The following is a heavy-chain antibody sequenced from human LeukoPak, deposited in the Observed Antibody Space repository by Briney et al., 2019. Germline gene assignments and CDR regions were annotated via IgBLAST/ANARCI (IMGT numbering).Heavy chain of an antibody. CDR3: AKWALVHKYPPWFDP. V-gene: IGHV3-23*01. J-gene: IGHJ5*02. D-gene: IGHD6-13*01. CDR2: ISGSGGST. Sequence: GGSLRLSCAASGFTFSSYAMSWVRQAPGKGLEWVSAISGSGGSTYYADSVKGRFTISRDNSKNTLYLQMNSLRAEDTAVYHCAKWALVHKYPPWFDPWGQGTLVTVSS. CDR1: GFTFSSYA.